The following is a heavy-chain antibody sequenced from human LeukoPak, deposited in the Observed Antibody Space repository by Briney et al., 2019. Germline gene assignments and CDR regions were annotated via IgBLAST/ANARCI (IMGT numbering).Heavy chain of an antibody. J-gene: IGHJ4*02. D-gene: IGHD6-13*01. CDR3: ARGAGTEFDY. Sequence: PGGSLRLSCAASGFTFSSYWMNWVRQAPGKGLVWVSRINSDGSNKSYADSVKGRFTISRDNAKNTLYLQMNSLRDEDTAVYYCARGAGTEFDYWGQGTLVTVSS. CDR2: INSDGSNK. V-gene: IGHV3-74*01. CDR1: GFTFSSYW.